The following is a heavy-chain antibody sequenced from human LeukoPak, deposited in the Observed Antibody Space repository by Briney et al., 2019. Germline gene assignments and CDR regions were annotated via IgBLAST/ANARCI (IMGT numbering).Heavy chain of an antibody. D-gene: IGHD2-2*01. CDR3: ARDHSTSWTNWFDP. Sequence: PGGSLRLSCAASGFTFSNYEMNWVRQDPGKGLEWVSYISSGGTTIYYADSVKGRFTISRDNAKNSLYLQMNSLRAEDTAVYYCARDHSTSWTNWFDPWGQGTLVTVSS. CDR2: ISSGGTTI. V-gene: IGHV3-48*03. J-gene: IGHJ5*02. CDR1: GFTFSNYE.